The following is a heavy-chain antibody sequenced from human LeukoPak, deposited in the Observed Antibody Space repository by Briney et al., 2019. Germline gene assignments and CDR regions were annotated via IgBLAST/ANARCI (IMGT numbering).Heavy chain of an antibody. CDR3: ARVGDHYHWYLDV. CDR2: LYSGGST. V-gene: IGHV3-53*01. J-gene: IGHJ2*01. D-gene: IGHD3-10*01. Sequence: GGSLTLSCEGSGFSVSTNYMNWVRQAPGKGLEWVSILYSGGSTYYADSVKGRFTVSRDSSKNTLYLHMNSRRAEDTAVYYCARVGDHYHWYLDVWGRGTLVTASS. CDR1: GFSVSTNY.